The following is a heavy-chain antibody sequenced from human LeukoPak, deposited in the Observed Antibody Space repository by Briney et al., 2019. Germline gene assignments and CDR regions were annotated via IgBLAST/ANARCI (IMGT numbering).Heavy chain of an antibody. Sequence: GGSLRLSCAASGFTFSSYSMNWVRQAPGKGLEWVSYISSSSSTIYYADSVKGRFTISRDNAKNSLYLQMNSLRAEDTAVYYCARDFIYGGWGNGFDIWGQGTMVTVSS. V-gene: IGHV3-48*01. D-gene: IGHD3-16*01. CDR1: GFTFSSYS. CDR3: ARDFIYGGWGNGFDI. CDR2: ISSSSSTI. J-gene: IGHJ3*02.